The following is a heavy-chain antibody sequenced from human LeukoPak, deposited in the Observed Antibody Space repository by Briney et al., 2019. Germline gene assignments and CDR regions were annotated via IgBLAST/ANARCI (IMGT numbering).Heavy chain of an antibody. D-gene: IGHD3-22*01. V-gene: IGHV6-1*01. CDR1: GDSVSSNSAA. CDR2: TYYRSKWSN. CDR3: ARGIISSGFDY. Sequence: SQTLSLTCALSGDSVSSNSAAWNWLRQSPSRGLEWLGRTYYRSKWSNDYAVSVQSRITINPDTSKNQFSLQLNSVTPEDTAIYYCARGIISSGFDYWGQGTLVTVSS. J-gene: IGHJ4*02.